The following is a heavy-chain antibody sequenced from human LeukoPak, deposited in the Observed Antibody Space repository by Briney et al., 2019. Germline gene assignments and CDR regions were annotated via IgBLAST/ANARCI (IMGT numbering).Heavy chain of an antibody. CDR2: ISWDGGST. D-gene: IGHD2-2*01. V-gene: IGHV3-43*01. CDR3: AKDIFRYCSSTSCYRFDY. Sequence: PGGSLRLSCAASGFTFDDYTMHWVRQAPGKCLEWVSLISWDGGSTYYADSVKGRFTISRDNSKNSLYLQMNSLRTEDTALYYCAKDIFRYCSSTSCYRFDYWGQGTLVTVSS. J-gene: IGHJ4*02. CDR1: GFTFDDYT.